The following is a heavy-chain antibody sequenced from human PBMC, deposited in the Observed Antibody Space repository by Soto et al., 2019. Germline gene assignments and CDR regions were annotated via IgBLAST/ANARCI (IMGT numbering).Heavy chain of an antibody. Sequence: XXSLRLCCAASGCTFSSYAVRWVPQAPGIGLEWVSVISGSGGSTYFADSVKGRFTISRDNSKNTLYLQMNSLRDEDTAVYYCAKDVSSSSEGYFDYWGQGTLVTVSS. CDR3: AKDVSSSSEGYFDY. V-gene: IGHV3-23*01. D-gene: IGHD6-6*01. CDR2: ISGSGGST. CDR1: GCTFSSYA. J-gene: IGHJ4*02.